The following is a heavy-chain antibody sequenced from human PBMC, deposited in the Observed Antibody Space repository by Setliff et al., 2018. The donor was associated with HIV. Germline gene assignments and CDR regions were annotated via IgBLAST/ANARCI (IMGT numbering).Heavy chain of an antibody. CDR1: GYSIRSGYY. CDR2: IHYTGST. V-gene: IGHV4-38-2*01. J-gene: IGHJ6*03. CDR3: ARVPSSGWYGGHHYMDV. D-gene: IGHD6-19*01. Sequence: LSLTCAVSGYSIRSGYYWGWIRQPPGKGLEWIGNIHYTGSTNYNPSLKSRVTISGDSSKKQFSLVLSSVTAADTAVYYCARVPSSGWYGGHHYMDVWGKGATVTVSS.